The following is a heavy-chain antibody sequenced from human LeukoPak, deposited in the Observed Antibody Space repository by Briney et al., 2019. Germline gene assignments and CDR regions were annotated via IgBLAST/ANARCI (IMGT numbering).Heavy chain of an antibody. J-gene: IGHJ5*02. Sequence: ASVRVSCKASGYTFTSYGISWVRQAPGQGLEWMGWISAYNGNTNYAQKLQGRVTMTTDTSTSTAYMELRSLRSDDTAVYYCARWGIAAAGTGGDWFDPWGQGTLVTVS. D-gene: IGHD6-13*01. CDR3: ARWGIAAAGTGGDWFDP. V-gene: IGHV1-18*01. CDR2: ISAYNGNT. CDR1: GYTFTSYG.